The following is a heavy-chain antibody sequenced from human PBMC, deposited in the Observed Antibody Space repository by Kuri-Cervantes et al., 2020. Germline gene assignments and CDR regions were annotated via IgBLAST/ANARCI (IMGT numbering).Heavy chain of an antibody. CDR3: ARVITPTAVTTWDYYFDY. CDR2: INHSGST. Sequence: GSLRLSCAVYGGSFSGYYWNWIRQPPGKGLEWIGEINHSGSTNYNPSLKNRVTISVDTSKNQFSLKLSSVTAADTAVYYCARVITPTAVTTWDYYFDYWDQGTLVTVSS. V-gene: IGHV4-34*01. CDR1: GGSFSGYY. J-gene: IGHJ4*02. D-gene: IGHD4-17*01.